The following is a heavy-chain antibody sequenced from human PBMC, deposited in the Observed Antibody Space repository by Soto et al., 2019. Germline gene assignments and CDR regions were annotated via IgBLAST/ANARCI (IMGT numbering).Heavy chain of an antibody. D-gene: IGHD7-27*01. CDR2: ISYDGSNK. CDR1: GFTFSSYG. Sequence: GGSLRLSCAASGFTFSSYGMHWVRQAPGKGLEWVAVISYDGSNKYYADSVKGRFTISRDNSKNTLYLQMNSLRAEDTAVYYCAKTGDYDAFDIWGQGTMVTVSS. CDR3: AKTGDYDAFDI. J-gene: IGHJ3*02. V-gene: IGHV3-30*18.